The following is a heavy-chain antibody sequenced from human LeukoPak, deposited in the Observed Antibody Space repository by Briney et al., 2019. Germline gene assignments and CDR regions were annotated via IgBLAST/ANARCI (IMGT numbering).Heavy chain of an antibody. CDR2: ISAKNGDT. V-gene: IGHV1-18*03. Sequence: ASVKVSCKASVYSFINYGLTWVRQAPGQGLEWMGWISAKNGDTKYMDKFEGRVTMTTDASTSTVSLEVRGLTSEDMAIYYCAKDRGPYHHFWSGSDSWGRGTLVIVSS. D-gene: IGHD3-3*02. J-gene: IGHJ4*02. CDR3: AKDRGPYHHFWSGSDS. CDR1: VYSFINYG.